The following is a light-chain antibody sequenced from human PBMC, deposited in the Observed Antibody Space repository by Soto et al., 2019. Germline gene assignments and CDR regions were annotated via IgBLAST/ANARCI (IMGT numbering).Light chain of an antibody. Sequence: DIVMTQSPDSLAVSLGERATINCKSSQSVSSYLAWYQQQPGQAPRLLIYDASNRATGIPARFSGSGSGTDFTLTISSLEPEDFAVYDGQQRSNWPPYTFGQGTRLEI. CDR2: DAS. J-gene: IGKJ5*01. CDR3: QQRSNWPPYT. CDR1: QSVSSY. V-gene: IGKV3-11*01.